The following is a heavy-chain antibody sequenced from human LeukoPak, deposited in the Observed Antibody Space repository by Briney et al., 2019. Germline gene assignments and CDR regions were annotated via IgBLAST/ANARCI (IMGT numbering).Heavy chain of an antibody. J-gene: IGHJ4*02. Sequence: GGSLRLSCAASGFTFSSYWMSWVRQAPGKGLEWVANIKQDGSEKYYVDSVKGRFTISRDNAKNSLYLQMNSLRAEDTAVCYCARDLGSFYYGSGSYYEDDYWGQGTLVTVSS. CDR1: GFTFSSYW. D-gene: IGHD3-10*01. V-gene: IGHV3-7*01. CDR3: ARDLGSFYYGSGSYYEDDY. CDR2: IKQDGSEK.